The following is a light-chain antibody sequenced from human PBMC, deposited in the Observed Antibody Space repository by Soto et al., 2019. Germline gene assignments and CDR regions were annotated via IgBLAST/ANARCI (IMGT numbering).Light chain of an antibody. Sequence: QSVLTQPPSASGTPGQRVTISCSGSSSNIGSHTVNWYHQLPGTAPTVLNYGNNQRPSGVPDRFSGSKSGTSASLAISGLQSEDEGDYYCAAWDERLNVVIFGGGTKLTVL. CDR3: AAWDERLNVVI. V-gene: IGLV1-44*01. CDR1: SSNIGSHT. J-gene: IGLJ2*01. CDR2: GNN.